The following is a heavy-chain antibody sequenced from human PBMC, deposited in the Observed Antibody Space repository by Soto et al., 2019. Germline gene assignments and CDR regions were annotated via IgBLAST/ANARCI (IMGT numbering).Heavy chain of an antibody. D-gene: IGHD3-10*01. CDR2: ISYDGSTK. V-gene: IGHV3-30*04. Sequence: PGGSLRLSCAASGFMFTSYAMYWVRQAPGKGLEWVADISYDGSTKYYADSVKGRFTISRDNSKNTLYLQMNSLRTEDTAVYYCARDNWDYYGSGIPALFDYWGQGT. CDR1: GFMFTSYA. J-gene: IGHJ4*02. CDR3: ARDNWDYYGSGIPALFDY.